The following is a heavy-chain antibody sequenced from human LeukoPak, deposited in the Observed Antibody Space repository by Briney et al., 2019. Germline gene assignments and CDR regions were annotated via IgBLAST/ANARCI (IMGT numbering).Heavy chain of an antibody. J-gene: IGHJ4*02. Sequence: ASVKVSCKTSGGTFSSYAISWVRQAPGQGLEWMGGIIPIFGTANYAQKFQGRVTITADESTSTAYMELSSLRSEDTAVYYCARAGSVVVPAAIDYFDYWGQETLVTVSS. CDR2: IIPIFGTA. D-gene: IGHD2-2*02. V-gene: IGHV1-69*13. CDR1: GGTFSSYA. CDR3: ARAGSVVVPAAIDYFDY.